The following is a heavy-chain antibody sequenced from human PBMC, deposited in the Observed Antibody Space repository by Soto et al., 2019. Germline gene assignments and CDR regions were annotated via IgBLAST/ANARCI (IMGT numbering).Heavy chain of an antibody. D-gene: IGHD2-15*01. V-gene: IGHV1-18*01. CDR3: ARCYCTVSSCYTRWHFDL. J-gene: IGHJ2*01. Sequence: QAQLVQSGAEVKKPGASVKVSCQAGGYTFADYGISWVRQAPGQGLEWVGWIGPYNGNTNYAQNLQDRVIMNTDTSTNTAYMELRSLRSDDTSLHSCARCYCTVSSCYTRWHFDLWGRG. CDR2: IGPYNGNT. CDR1: GYTFADYG.